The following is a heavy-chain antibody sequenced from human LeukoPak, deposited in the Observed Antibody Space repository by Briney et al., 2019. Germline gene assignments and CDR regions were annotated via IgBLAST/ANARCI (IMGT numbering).Heavy chain of an antibody. CDR2: MSFDGIHI. D-gene: IGHD3-10*02. CDR3: ARCSGYGMDV. J-gene: IGHJ6*02. Sequence: GGSLRLSCAASGITFGSYAMHWVRQAPGKGLEWVAVMSFDGIHIYYADSVKGRFTISRVNSKNTLYLQMHSLRGEDTSIYYCARCSGYGMDVWGQGTTVTVSS. CDR1: GITFGSYA. V-gene: IGHV3-30-3*01.